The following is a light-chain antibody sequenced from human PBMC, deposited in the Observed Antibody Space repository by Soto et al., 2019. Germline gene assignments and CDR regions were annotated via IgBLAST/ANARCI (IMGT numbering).Light chain of an antibody. CDR1: QNVASSY. J-gene: IGKJ1*01. CDR2: GSS. Sequence: EIVLTQSPGTRSLSPGERATLSCSASQNVASSYLAWYQQKPGQAPRLLIYGSSIRGAGIPDRFSGSGSGTDFTLTISRLDPEDFAVYFCQQYGSSPRTFGQGTKVDIK. V-gene: IGKV3-20*01. CDR3: QQYGSSPRT.